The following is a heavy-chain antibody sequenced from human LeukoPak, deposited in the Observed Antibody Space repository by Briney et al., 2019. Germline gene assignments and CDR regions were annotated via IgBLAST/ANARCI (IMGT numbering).Heavy chain of an antibody. CDR2: IYYSGST. D-gene: IGHD5-18*01. J-gene: IGHJ4*02. V-gene: IGHV4-31*03. CDR3: ASRGYLSYYFDY. CDR1: GDSISSSGYY. Sequence: PSQTLSLTCTVSGDSISSSGYYWSWIRQHPGKGLEWIGYIYYSGSTYYNPSLKSRVTISVDTSKNQFSLKLSSVTAADTAVYYCASRGYLSYYFDYWGQGTLVTVSS.